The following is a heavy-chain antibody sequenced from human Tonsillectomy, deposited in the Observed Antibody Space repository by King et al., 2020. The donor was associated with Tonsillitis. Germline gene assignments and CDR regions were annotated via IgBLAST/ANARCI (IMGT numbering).Heavy chain of an antibody. Sequence: VQLVESGGGLVQPGGSLRLSCTASGFTFSSYEMNWVRQAPGKGLEWVSYISSSGSTIYYADSVKGRFTISRDNAKNSLYLQMNSLRAEDTAVYYCARATTSTVLRFLEWRDAFDIWGQGTMVTVSS. CDR2: ISSSGSTI. D-gene: IGHD3-3*01. CDR3: ARATTSTVLRFLEWRDAFDI. CDR1: GFTFSSYE. J-gene: IGHJ3*02. V-gene: IGHV3-48*03.